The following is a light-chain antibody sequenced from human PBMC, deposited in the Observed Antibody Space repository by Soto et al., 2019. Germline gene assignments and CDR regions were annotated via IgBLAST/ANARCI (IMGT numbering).Light chain of an antibody. CDR3: CSYTDTASRV. CDR1: RSDVGGYDY. J-gene: IGLJ3*02. CDR2: EVT. V-gene: IGLV2-14*01. Sequence: QSALTQPASVSGSPGQSITISCTGTRSDVGGYDYVSWYQQHPGKAPKLLIYEVTNRPSGVSSRFSGSKSGDTASLTISGLQPDDEADYYCCSYTDTASRVFGGGTKLTVL.